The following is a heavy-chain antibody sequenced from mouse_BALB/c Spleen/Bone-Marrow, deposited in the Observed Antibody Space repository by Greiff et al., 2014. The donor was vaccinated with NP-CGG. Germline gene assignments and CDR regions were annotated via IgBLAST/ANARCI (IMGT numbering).Heavy chain of an antibody. CDR2: INPSTGYT. Sequence: QVQLKESGAELAKPGASVKMSCKASGYTFTSYWMHWVKQRPGQGLEWIGYINPSTGYTEYNQKFKDKATLTADKSSSTAYTQLSSLTSEDSAVYYCARSGGYDGFSYWGQGTTLTVSS. CDR3: ARSGGYDGFSY. CDR1: GYTFTSYW. D-gene: IGHD2-2*01. J-gene: IGHJ2*01. V-gene: IGHV1-7*01.